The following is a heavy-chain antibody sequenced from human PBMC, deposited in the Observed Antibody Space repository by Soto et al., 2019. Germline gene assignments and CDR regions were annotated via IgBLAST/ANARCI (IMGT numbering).Heavy chain of an antibody. V-gene: IGHV3-30-3*01. CDR2: ISYDGSNK. D-gene: IGHD3-22*01. J-gene: IGHJ3*02. CDR3: ARAHYDSSAKGAFDI. Sequence: PGGSLRLSSAASGFTFSSYAMHWVRQAPGKGLEWVAVISYDGSNKYYADSVKGRFTISRDNSKNTLYLQMNSLRAEDTAVYYFARAHYDSSAKGAFDIWGQGTMVTVSS. CDR1: GFTFSSYA.